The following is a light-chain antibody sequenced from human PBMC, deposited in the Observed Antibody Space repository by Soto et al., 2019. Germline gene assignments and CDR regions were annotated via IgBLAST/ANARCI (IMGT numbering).Light chain of an antibody. CDR1: QSVNSN. Sequence: ETVMTQSPATLSVSPGERATLSCWASQSVNSNLAWYQQKLGQAPRVLIYGASTRATGIPARFSGSGSETEFILTISSLQSEDSANYYCQHYNTWPWTFGQGTKVEIK. CDR2: GAS. V-gene: IGKV3-15*01. J-gene: IGKJ1*01. CDR3: QHYNTWPWT.